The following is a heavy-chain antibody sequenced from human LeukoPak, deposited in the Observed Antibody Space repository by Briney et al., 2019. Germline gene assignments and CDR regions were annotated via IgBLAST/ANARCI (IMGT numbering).Heavy chain of an antibody. V-gene: IGHV3-53*01. Sequence: GGSLRLSCAASGFTVSSNYMSWVRQAPGKGLEWVSVIYSGGSTYYADSVKGRFTISRDNSKNTLYLQMNSLRAEDTAVYYCARVTSGSPQEYAFDIWGQGTMVTVSS. CDR3: ARVTSGSPQEYAFDI. CDR1: GFTVSSNY. CDR2: IYSGGST. J-gene: IGHJ3*02. D-gene: IGHD1-26*01.